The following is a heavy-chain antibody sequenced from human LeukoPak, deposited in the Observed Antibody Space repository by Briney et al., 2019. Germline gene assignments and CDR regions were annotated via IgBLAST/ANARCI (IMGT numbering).Heavy chain of an antibody. V-gene: IGHV1-69*05. CDR1: GGTFSSYA. CDR3: SRGLWFGELFGAFDI. J-gene: IGHJ3*02. Sequence: SVKVSCKASGGTFSSYAISWVRQAPGQGLEWMGRIIPIFGTANYAQKFQGRVTITTDESTSTAYMELSSLRSEDTAVYSCSRGLWFGELFGAFDIWGQGTMVTVSS. D-gene: IGHD3-10*01. CDR2: IIPIFGTA.